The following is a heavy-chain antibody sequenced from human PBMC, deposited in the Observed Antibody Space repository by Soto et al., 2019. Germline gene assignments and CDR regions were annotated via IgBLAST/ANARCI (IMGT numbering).Heavy chain of an antibody. CDR3: ARGGKVRYFDWSTDY. J-gene: IGHJ4*02. D-gene: IGHD3-9*01. V-gene: IGHV3-48*01. Sequence: EVQLVESGGGLVQPGGSLRLSCAASGFTFSSYSMNWVRQAPGKGLEWVSYISSSSSTIYYADSVKGRFTISRDNAKNSLYLQMNSLRAEDTAVYYCARGGKVRYFDWSTDYWGQGTLVTVSS. CDR1: GFTFSSYS. CDR2: ISSSSSTI.